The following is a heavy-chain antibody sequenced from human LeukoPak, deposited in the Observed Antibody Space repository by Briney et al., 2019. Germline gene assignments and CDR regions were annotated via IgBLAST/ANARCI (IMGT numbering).Heavy chain of an antibody. CDR2: IKQDGSEK. V-gene: IGHV3-7*01. J-gene: IGHJ4*02. D-gene: IGHD2-2*02. CDR1: GFTFSKYW. CDR3: ARDGCSSTSCYIGYFDY. Sequence: GGSLRLSCAASGFTFSKYWMSWVRQAPGKGLEWVANIKQDGSEKFYVDSVKGRLTISRDNAKNSLYLQMNSLRAEDTAVYYCARDGCSSTSCYIGYFDYWGQGTLVTVSS.